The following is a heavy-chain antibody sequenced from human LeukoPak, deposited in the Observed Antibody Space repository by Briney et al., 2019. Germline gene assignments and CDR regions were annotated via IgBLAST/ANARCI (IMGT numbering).Heavy chain of an antibody. CDR1: GYTFTGHY. Sequence: ASVKVSCKASGYTFTGHYMHGVRQAPGHGLEWMGWIHAGTGDTNYAQKFQGRFTMTRDTSISTLYMELNRLTSDDTAVYFCARDENWGPDYWGQGTPVTVSS. CDR2: IHAGTGDT. V-gene: IGHV1-2*02. J-gene: IGHJ4*02. CDR3: ARDENWGPDY. D-gene: IGHD7-27*01.